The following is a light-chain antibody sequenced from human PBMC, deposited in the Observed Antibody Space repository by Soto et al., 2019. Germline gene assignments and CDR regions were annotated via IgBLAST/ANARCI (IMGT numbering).Light chain of an antibody. CDR1: QSVSSSY. J-gene: IGKJ1*01. V-gene: IGKV3-20*01. CDR2: GAS. CDR3: HQYGTSPQT. Sequence: EVVLTQSPGTVSLSPGERATLSCRASQSVSSSYLAWYQHKRGQAPRLLMYGASSRATGVPGRFSGWGSGTDFTLTISRLEPEDLAVYYCHQYGTSPQTFGQGTKVDSK.